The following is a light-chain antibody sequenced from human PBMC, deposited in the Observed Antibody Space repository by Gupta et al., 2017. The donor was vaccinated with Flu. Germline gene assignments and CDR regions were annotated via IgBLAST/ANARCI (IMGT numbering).Light chain of an antibody. CDR2: RNY. Sequence: VLTHPPSASGTPGQRVTISCSGSSSNIGNNYVYWYWQLPGAAPKLLISRNYQRPAGVPDRFSGTKSGTSASLAITGLRSEDEADYYCSAWDDTLNAWVFGGGTKLTVL. CDR3: SAWDDTLNAWV. CDR1: SSNIGNNY. V-gene: IGLV1-47*01. J-gene: IGLJ3*02.